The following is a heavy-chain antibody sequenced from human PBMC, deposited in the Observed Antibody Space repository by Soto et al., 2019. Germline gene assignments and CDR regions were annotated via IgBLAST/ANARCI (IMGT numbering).Heavy chain of an antibody. V-gene: IGHV4-34*01. J-gene: IGHJ4*02. Sequence: SETLSLTCAVYGGSFSGYYWSWIRQPPGKGLEWIGEINHSGSTNYNPSLKSRVTISVDTSKNQFSLKLSSVTAADTAVYYCARGEIVVVVAATPHHFDYWGQGTLVTVSS. CDR1: GGSFSGYY. D-gene: IGHD2-15*01. CDR2: INHSGST. CDR3: ARGEIVVVVAATPHHFDY.